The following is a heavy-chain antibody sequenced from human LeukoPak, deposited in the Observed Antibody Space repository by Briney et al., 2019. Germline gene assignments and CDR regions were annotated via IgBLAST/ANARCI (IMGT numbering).Heavy chain of an antibody. D-gene: IGHD6-19*01. V-gene: IGHV3-11*01. J-gene: IGHJ5*02. Sequence: GGSLRLSCAASGFTVSSNYMSWIRQAPGEGLEWVSYISSSGSTIYYADSVKGRFTISRDNAKNSLYLQMNSLRAEDTAVYYCARAYSSGWPDSNWFDPWGQGTLVTVSS. CDR3: ARAYSSGWPDSNWFDP. CDR1: GFTVSSNY. CDR2: ISSSGSTI.